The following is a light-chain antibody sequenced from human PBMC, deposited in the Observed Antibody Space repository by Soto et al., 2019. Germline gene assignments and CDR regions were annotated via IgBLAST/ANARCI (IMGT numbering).Light chain of an antibody. Sequence: QSALTQPASVSGSPGQSSTISCTGTSSDVGGYNSVSWYQQHPDKAPKLMIYDVSDRPSGVSNRFSGSKSGNTASLTISGLQAEDEADYYCSSYTSSSTLVFGGGTKLTVL. J-gene: IGLJ2*01. V-gene: IGLV2-14*01. CDR2: DVS. CDR1: SSDVGGYNS. CDR3: SSYTSSSTLV.